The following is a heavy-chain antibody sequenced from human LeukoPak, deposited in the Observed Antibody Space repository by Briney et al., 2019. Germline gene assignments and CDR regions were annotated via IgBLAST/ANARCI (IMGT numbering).Heavy chain of an antibody. D-gene: IGHD3-10*01. V-gene: IGHV1-18*01. J-gene: IGHJ4*02. CDR2: ISAYNGNT. Sequence: ASVKVSCKVSGYTLTELSMHWVRQAPGQGLEWMGWISAYNGNTNYAQKLQGRVTMTTDTSTSTAYMELRSLRSDDTAVYYCARVWARGVSGGGFDYWGQGSLVTVSS. CDR1: GYTLTELS. CDR3: ARVWARGVSGGGFDY.